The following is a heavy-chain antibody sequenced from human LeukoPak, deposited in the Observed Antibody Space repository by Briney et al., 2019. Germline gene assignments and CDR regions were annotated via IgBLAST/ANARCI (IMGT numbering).Heavy chain of an antibody. V-gene: IGHV1-69*13. D-gene: IGHD2-21*01. CDR2: IIPIFGTA. Sequence: ASVKVSCKASGGTFSSYAISWVRQAPGQGLEWMGGIIPIFGTANYAQKFQGRVTITADESTSTAYMELSSLRSEDTAVYYCAGAPELPTPGYYGMDVWGQGTTVTVSS. CDR1: GGTFSSYA. CDR3: AGAPELPTPGYYGMDV. J-gene: IGHJ6*02.